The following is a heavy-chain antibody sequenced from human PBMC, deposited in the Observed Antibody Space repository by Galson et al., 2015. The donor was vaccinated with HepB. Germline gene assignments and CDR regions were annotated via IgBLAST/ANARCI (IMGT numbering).Heavy chain of an antibody. CDR1: GYTLTELS. Sequence: SVKVSCKGSGYTLTELSMHWVRQAPGKGLEWMGGFDPEDGETIYAQKFQGRVTMTEDTSTDTAYMELSSLRSEDTAVYYCATDHAGSRHGSGSYYKRGSSAFDIWGQGTMVTVSS. D-gene: IGHD3-10*01. V-gene: IGHV1-24*01. J-gene: IGHJ3*02. CDR2: FDPEDGET. CDR3: ATDHAGSRHGSGSYYKRGSSAFDI.